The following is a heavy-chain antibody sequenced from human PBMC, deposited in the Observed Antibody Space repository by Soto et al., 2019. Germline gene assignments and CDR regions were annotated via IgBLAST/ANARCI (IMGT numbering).Heavy chain of an antibody. CDR1: GGSFSGYY. J-gene: IGHJ6*02. D-gene: IGHD3-22*01. CDR2: VYYSGST. CDR3: ASDYSGYSADPEYYGVEV. Sequence: SETLSLTCAVYGGSFSGYYWGWIRQPPGKGLEWIGNVYYSGSTNYNPSLKRRVTISVDTSKNQFSLSLKSVTAADTAVYYCASDYSGYSADPEYYGVEVWGQGTTVTVSS. V-gene: IGHV4-34*01.